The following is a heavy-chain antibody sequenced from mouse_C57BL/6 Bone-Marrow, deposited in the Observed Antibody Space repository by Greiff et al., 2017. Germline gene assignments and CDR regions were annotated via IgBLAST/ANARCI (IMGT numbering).Heavy chain of an antibody. CDR3: ARHEEYYYGEGYFDY. V-gene: IGHV1-62-2*01. J-gene: IGHJ2*01. CDR1: GYTFTEYS. Sequence: QVQLQQSGAELVKPGASVKLSCKASGYTFTEYSIHWVKQRPGQGLEWIGWFYPGSGSIKYNEKFKDKATLTADKSSSTVYMELSRLTSEDSAVYYCARHEEYYYGEGYFDYWGQGTTLTVSS. D-gene: IGHD1-1*01. CDR2: FYPGSGSI.